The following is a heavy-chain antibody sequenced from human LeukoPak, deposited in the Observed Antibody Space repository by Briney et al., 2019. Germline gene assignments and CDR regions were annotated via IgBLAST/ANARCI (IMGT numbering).Heavy chain of an antibody. Sequence: GGSLRLSCAASGFTFSSYGMHWVRQAPGKGLEWLAFIKYDGSTENNADSVKGRFTISRDNAKNSLYLQMNSLRAEDTAVYYCARDLGCSSTSCYDRTFDYWGQGTLVTVSS. CDR2: IKYDGSTE. D-gene: IGHD2-2*01. V-gene: IGHV3-30*02. CDR3: ARDLGCSSTSCYDRTFDY. CDR1: GFTFSSYG. J-gene: IGHJ4*02.